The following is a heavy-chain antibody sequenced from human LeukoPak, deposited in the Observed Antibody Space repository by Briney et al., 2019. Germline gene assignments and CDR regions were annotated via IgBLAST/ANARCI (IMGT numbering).Heavy chain of an antibody. D-gene: IGHD3-22*01. CDR1: GYTFTGYY. Sequence: ASVKVSCKASGYTFTGYYMHWVRQAPGQGLEWMGWISPNSGGTNYAQKFQGRVTMTRDTSISTAYMELSRLRSDDTAVYYCARVDYYDSTFDYWGQGTLVTVSS. CDR2: ISPNSGGT. J-gene: IGHJ4*02. CDR3: ARVDYYDSTFDY. V-gene: IGHV1-2*02.